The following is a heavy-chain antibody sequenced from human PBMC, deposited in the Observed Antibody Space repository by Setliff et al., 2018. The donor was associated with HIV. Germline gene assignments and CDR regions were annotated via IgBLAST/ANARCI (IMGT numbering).Heavy chain of an antibody. CDR2: VYHSGST. D-gene: IGHD3-9*01. CDR3: VRERDDLTGYYQDY. CDR1: GGSISSFSYY. Sequence: PSETLSLTCTVSGGSISSFSYYWAWIRQSPGKGLEWIGNVYHSGSTNYNPSLKSRVTISVDTSKNQFSLKLSSVTAADTAVYYCVRERDDLTGYYQDYWGQGTLVTVSS. J-gene: IGHJ4*02. V-gene: IGHV4-39*07.